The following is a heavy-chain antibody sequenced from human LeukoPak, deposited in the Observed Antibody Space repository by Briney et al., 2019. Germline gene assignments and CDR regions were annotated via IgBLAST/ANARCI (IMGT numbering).Heavy chain of an antibody. V-gene: IGHV4-4*07. CDR2: IYSTGST. CDR3: ARDGYCSSSTCYDY. D-gene: IGHD2-2*01. J-gene: IGHJ4*02. CDR1: GGSISSHY. Sequence: PSETLSLSCTVSGGSISSHYWSWIRQPAGKGLEWVGRIYSTGSTNYNPSLKSRVTMSVDTSKNQFSLKLSSVTAADTAVYYCARDGYCSSSTCYDYWGRGTLVTVYS.